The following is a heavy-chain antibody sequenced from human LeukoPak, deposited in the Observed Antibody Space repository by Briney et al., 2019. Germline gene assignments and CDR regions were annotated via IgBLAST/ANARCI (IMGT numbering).Heavy chain of an antibody. Sequence: TSETLSLTCTVSGGSISSYYWSWLRQPPGKGLEWIGYIYYSGSTNYNPSLKSRVTISVDTSKNQFSLKLSSVTAADTAVYYCARGDVSVWSDYWGQGTLVTVSS. D-gene: IGHD3-10*01. V-gene: IGHV4-59*01. CDR3: ARGDVSVWSDY. J-gene: IGHJ4*02. CDR1: GGSISSYY. CDR2: IYYSGST.